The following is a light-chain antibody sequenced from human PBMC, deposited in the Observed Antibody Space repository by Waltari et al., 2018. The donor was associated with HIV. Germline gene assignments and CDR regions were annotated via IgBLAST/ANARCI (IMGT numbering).Light chain of an antibody. CDR1: SSDVGGYNY. V-gene: IGLV2-14*03. CDR2: DVS. CDR3: SSYRSSSTWV. J-gene: IGLJ3*02. Sequence: QSALTQPASVSGSPGQSITISCTGTSSDVGGYNYVSWYQQHPGKAPKLMIYDVSNRPSGVSTRFSGSKSGNTASLTISGLQAEDEADYYCSSYRSSSTWVFGGGTKLTVL.